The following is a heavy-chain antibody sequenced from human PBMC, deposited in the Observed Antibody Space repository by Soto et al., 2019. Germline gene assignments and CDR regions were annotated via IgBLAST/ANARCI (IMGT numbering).Heavy chain of an antibody. Sequence: PGESLKISCKGSGYSFTSYWIGWVRQMPGKGLEWMGIIYPGDSDTRYSPSFQGQVTISADKSISTAYLQWSSLKASDTAMYYCARITVRTAMWEYYYYYGMDVWGQGTTVTVSS. CDR2: IYPGDSDT. CDR1: GYSFTSYW. J-gene: IGHJ6*02. V-gene: IGHV5-51*01. CDR3: ARITVRTAMWEYYYYYGMDV. D-gene: IGHD5-18*01.